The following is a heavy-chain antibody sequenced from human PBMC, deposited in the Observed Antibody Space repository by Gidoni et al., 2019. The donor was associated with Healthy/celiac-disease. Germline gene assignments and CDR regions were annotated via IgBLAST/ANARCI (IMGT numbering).Heavy chain of an antibody. Sequence: EVQLVESGRGLVQPGGSLRLSCAASGFTFRGYAMSWVRPAPGKGLAWVSAISGRGGSTYYADSVKGRFTISRDDSKNTLYLQMSSLRAEDTAVYYCAKSGKTNYYYHGMDVWGQGTTVTVSS. J-gene: IGHJ6*02. D-gene: IGHD1-1*01. CDR3: AKSGKTNYYYHGMDV. V-gene: IGHV3-23*04. CDR1: GFTFRGYA. CDR2: ISGRGGST.